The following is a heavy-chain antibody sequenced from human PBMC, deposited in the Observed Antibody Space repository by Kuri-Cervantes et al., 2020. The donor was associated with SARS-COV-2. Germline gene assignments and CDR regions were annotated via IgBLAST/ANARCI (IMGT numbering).Heavy chain of an antibody. Sequence: GSLRLSCTVSGGSISSYYWSWIRQPPGKGLEWIGEINHSGSTNYNPSLKSRVIISVDKSKNQFSLKLSSVTAADTAVYYCASLYDSSGYRDYWGQGTLVNVSS. D-gene: IGHD3-22*01. CDR1: GGSISSYY. CDR3: ASLYDSSGYRDY. V-gene: IGHV4-34*01. CDR2: INHSGST. J-gene: IGHJ4*02.